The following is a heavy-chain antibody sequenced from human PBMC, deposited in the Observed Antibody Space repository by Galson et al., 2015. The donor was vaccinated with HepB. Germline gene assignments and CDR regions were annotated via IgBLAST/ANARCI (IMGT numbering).Heavy chain of an antibody. V-gene: IGHV3-49*03. CDR1: GFTFGDYA. Sequence: SLRLSCAASGFTFGDYAMSWFRQAPGKGLEWVGFIRSKAYGGTTEYAASVKGRFTISRDDSKSIAYLQMNSLKTEDTAVYYCTSTHAVVTHRADYWGQGTLVTVSS. J-gene: IGHJ4*02. CDR2: IRSKAYGGTT. CDR3: TSTHAVVTHRADY. D-gene: IGHD4-23*01.